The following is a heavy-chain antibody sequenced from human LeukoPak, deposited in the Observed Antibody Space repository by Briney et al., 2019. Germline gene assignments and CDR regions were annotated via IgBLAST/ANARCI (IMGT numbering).Heavy chain of an antibody. CDR3: AKGVIVAATSEFDY. J-gene: IGHJ4*02. D-gene: IGHD6-19*01. Sequence: PGGSLRLSCAASGFTFSSYGMHWVRQAPGKGLEWVAVISYDGSNKYYADSVKGRFTISRDNSKNTLYLQMNSLRAEDTAVYYCAKGVIVAATSEFDYWGQGTLVTVSS. CDR1: GFTFSSYG. CDR2: ISYDGSNK. V-gene: IGHV3-30*18.